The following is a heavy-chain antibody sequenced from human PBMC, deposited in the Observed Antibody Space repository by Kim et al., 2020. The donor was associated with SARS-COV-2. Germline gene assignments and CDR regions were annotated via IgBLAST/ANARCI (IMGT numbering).Heavy chain of an antibody. D-gene: IGHD5-12*01. J-gene: IGHJ6*02. CDR1: GFTFSSYA. V-gene: IGHV3-30*04. Sequence: GGSLRLSCAASGFTFSSYAMHWVRQAPGKGLEWVAVISYDGSNKYYADSVKGRFTISRDNSKNTLYLQMNSLRAEDTAVYYCARDGSGYSGYDSFLYYGMDVWGQGTTVTVSS. CDR3: ARDGSGYSGYDSFLYYGMDV. CDR2: ISYDGSNK.